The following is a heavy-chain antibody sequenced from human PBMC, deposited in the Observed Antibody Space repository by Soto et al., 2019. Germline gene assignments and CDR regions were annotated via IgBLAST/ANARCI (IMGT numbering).Heavy chain of an antibody. Sequence: GGSLRLSCAASGFTFSSYGMHWVRQAPGKGLEWVAVISYDGSNKYYADSVKGRFTISRDNSKNTLYLQMNSLRAEDTAVYYCAKDRTPGFLECAILGGMDVWGQGTTVTVSS. D-gene: IGHD3-3*01. CDR2: ISYDGSNK. V-gene: IGHV3-30*18. J-gene: IGHJ6*02. CDR3: AKDRTPGFLECAILGGMDV. CDR1: GFTFSSYG.